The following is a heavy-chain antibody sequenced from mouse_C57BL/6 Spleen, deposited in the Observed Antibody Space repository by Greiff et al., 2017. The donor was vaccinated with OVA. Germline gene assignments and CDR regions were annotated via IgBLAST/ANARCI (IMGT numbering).Heavy chain of an antibody. CDR1: GFSLTSYG. CDR3: AKEAGTDGYFDV. J-gene: IGHJ1*03. Sequence: QVQLQQSGPGLVAPSQSLSITCTVSGFSLTSYGVSWVRQPPGKGLEWLGVIWGDGSTNYHSALISRLGISKDNSKSQVFLKLKSLQTDDTATYYCAKEAGTDGYFDVWGTGTTVTVSS. V-gene: IGHV2-3*01. CDR2: IWGDGST. D-gene: IGHD4-1*01.